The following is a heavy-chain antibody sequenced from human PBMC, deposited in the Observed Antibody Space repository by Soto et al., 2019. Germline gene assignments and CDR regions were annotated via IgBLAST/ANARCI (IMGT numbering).Heavy chain of an antibody. V-gene: IGHV3-23*01. D-gene: IGHD6-19*01. J-gene: IGHJ1*01. CDR1: GFSFRSEA. CDR3: AKALGSGWYLYFQH. CDR2: ISGSGGST. Sequence: SLRVARASSGFSFRSEAICWVRQDPGKGKEWVSAISGSGGSTYYADSVKGRFTISRDNSKNTLYLQMNSLRAEDTAVYYCAKALGSGWYLYFQHWGQGTLVTVSS.